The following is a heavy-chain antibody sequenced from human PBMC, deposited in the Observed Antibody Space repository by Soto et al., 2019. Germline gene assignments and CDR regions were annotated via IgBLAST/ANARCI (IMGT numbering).Heavy chain of an antibody. CDR1: GGSISSSSCY. Sequence: SETLSFTCTVSGGSISSSSCYWGWIRQPPGKGLEWIGSIYYSGSTYYNPSLKSRVTISVDTSKNQFSLKLSSVTAADTAVYYCARQREQQLVEGWGHGTLVTVSS. CDR2: IYYSGST. CDR3: ARQREQQLVEG. V-gene: IGHV4-39*01. D-gene: IGHD6-13*01. J-gene: IGHJ4*01.